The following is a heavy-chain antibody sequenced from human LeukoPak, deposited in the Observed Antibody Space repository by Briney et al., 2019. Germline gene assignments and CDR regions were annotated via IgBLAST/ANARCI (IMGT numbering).Heavy chain of an antibody. CDR1: GFTFDDYG. CDR2: INWNGGST. J-gene: IGHJ6*03. V-gene: IGHV3-20*04. Sequence: PGGSLRLSCAASGFTFDDYGMSWVRQAPGKGLEWVSGINWNGGSTGYADSVKGRFTISRDNSKNTLYLQMNSLRAEDTAVYYCASSMARPYYYYYYMDVWGKGTTVTVSS. CDR3: ASSMARPYYYYYYMDV. D-gene: IGHD2/OR15-2a*01.